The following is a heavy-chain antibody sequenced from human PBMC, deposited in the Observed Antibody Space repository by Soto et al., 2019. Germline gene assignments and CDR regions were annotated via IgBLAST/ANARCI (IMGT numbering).Heavy chain of an antibody. D-gene: IGHD6-19*01. Sequence: EVQLVESGGGLVQPGGSLRLSCAASGFTFSSYWMNWVRQAPGKGLEWVANIKQDGTEKYYVDSVKDRFTISRDNAKSSLHLQLNSLRADDTAVYYCAGGTGWFIVDWRQGTLVTVSS. J-gene: IGHJ4*02. CDR3: AGGTGWFIVD. CDR2: IKQDGTEK. V-gene: IGHV3-7*02. CDR1: GFTFSSYW.